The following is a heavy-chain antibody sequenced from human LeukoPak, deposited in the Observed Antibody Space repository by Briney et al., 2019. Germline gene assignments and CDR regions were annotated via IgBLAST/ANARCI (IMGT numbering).Heavy chain of an antibody. Sequence: ASVKVSCKASGYTFTSCDINWVRQATGQGLEWMGWMNPNSGSTGYGQSFQDRITMTRDISIGTAYMELSNLTSEDTAIYYCTRGSSGRRDNWGQGTLVTVSA. D-gene: IGHD6-19*01. CDR1: GYTFTSCD. CDR2: MNPNSGST. V-gene: IGHV1-8*01. CDR3: TRGSSGRRDN. J-gene: IGHJ4*02.